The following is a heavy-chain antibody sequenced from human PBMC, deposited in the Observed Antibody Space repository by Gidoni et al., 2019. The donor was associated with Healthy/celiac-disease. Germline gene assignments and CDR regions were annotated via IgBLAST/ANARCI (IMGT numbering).Heavy chain of an antibody. CDR1: GFTVSNAW. D-gene: IGHD6-13*01. CDR2: SKSKTDGGTT. Sequence: EVQLLASGGGLVKPGGSLRLSCAASGFTVSNAWMSWVRQAPGKGLEWVGRSKSKTDGGTTDYAAPVKGRFTISRDDSKNTLYLQMNSLKTEDTAVYYCTTDHSWYEFDYWGQGTLVTVSS. CDR3: TTDHSWYEFDY. J-gene: IGHJ4*02. V-gene: IGHV3-15*01.